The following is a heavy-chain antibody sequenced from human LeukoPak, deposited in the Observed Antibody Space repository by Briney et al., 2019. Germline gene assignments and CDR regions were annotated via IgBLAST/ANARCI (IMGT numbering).Heavy chain of an antibody. J-gene: IGHJ4*02. CDR2: ISGSGGST. D-gene: IGHD1-26*01. Sequence: GGSLRLSCAASGFTFSSYGMSWVRQAPGKGLEWVSAISGSGGSTYYADSVKGRFTISRDNAKNSLYLQMNSLRAEDTAVYYCARNPYYYFDYWGQGTLVTVSS. CDR1: GFTFSSYG. CDR3: ARNPYYYFDY. V-gene: IGHV3-23*01.